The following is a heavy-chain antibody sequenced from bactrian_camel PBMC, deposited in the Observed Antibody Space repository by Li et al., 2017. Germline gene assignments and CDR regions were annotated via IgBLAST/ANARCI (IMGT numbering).Heavy chain of an antibody. D-gene: IGHD3*01. CDR2: LLTGGSTP. V-gene: IGHV3S1*01. CDR1: KYSISRYC. Sequence: HVQLVESGGGSVHPGGSLRLSCAVSKYSISRYCMGWFRQVLGREREWVAGLLTGGSTPAYAASAKGRFTISQDNDKNTLYLQMNSLKPEDTGMYYCAASLPRSDRYCLGYNYWGQGTQVTVS. J-gene: IGHJ4*01. CDR3: AASLPRSDRYCLGYNY.